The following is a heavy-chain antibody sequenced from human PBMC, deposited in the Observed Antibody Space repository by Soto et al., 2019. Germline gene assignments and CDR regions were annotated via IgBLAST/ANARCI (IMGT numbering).Heavy chain of an antibody. CDR3: AKDVNSGYDENDYYGMDV. D-gene: IGHD5-12*01. CDR2: ISGSGGST. J-gene: IGHJ6*02. Sequence: EVQLLESGGGLVQPGGSLRLSCAASGFTFSSYAMSWVRQAPGKGLEWVSAISGSGGSTYYADSVKGRFTISRDNSKNTLYLQMNSLRAEDTAVYYCAKDVNSGYDENDYYGMDVWGQGTTVTVSS. CDR1: GFTFSSYA. V-gene: IGHV3-23*01.